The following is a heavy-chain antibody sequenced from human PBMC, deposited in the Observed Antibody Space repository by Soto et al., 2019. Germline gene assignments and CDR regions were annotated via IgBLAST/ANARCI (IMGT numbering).Heavy chain of an antibody. J-gene: IGHJ4*02. CDR2: IIPILGIA. CDR1: GGTFSSYT. Sequence: ASVKVSCKASGGTFSSYTISWVRQAPGQGLEWMGRIIPILGIANYAQKFQGRVTITADKSTSTAYMELSSLRSEDTAVYYCAREGHYDILTGDTYYFDYWGQGTLVTVSS. CDR3: AREGHYDILTGDTYYFDY. D-gene: IGHD3-9*01. V-gene: IGHV1-69*04.